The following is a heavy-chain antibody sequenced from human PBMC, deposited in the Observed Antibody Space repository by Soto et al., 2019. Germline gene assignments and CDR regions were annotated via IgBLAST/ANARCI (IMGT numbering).Heavy chain of an antibody. Sequence: ASVKVSCKVSGYTLTELSMHWVRQAPGKGLEWMGGFDPEDGETIYAQKFQGRVTMTEDTSTDTAYMELSSLRSEDTAVYYCAALHPGLGPFDYWGQGTLVTVSS. V-gene: IGHV1-24*01. CDR1: GYTLTELS. J-gene: IGHJ4*02. CDR3: AALHPGLGPFDY. CDR2: FDPEDGET. D-gene: IGHD3-16*01.